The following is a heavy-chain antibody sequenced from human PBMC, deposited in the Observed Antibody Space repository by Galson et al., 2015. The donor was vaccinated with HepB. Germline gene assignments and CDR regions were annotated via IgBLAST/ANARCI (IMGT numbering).Heavy chain of an antibody. CDR3: ARPLVLNGRFYPGVGPFHI. J-gene: IGHJ3*02. Sequence: SETLSLTCPVSGDYISTSLSSWGWLRQGPGKDVEWIGIIYYGGTTYYSPSFRRRVAMSAATSKNQPSLTLTSVTAADTAVYYCARPLVLNGRFYPGVGPFHIWGQGTMVTVS. V-gene: IGHV4-39*01. CDR2: IYYGGTT. CDR1: GDYISTSLSS. D-gene: IGHD1-26*01.